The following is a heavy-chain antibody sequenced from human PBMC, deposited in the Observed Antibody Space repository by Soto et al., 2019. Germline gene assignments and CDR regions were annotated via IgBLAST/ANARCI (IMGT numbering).Heavy chain of an antibody. Sequence: GGSLRLSCAASGFTFSTYRMNWVRQAPGTGLEWVSAISATSTYIYYADSVKGRFSISTDNAKNSLYLQINSLRAEDTAVYYCVRDFSRIVGATADAFDAWGQGTMVTVSS. CDR3: VRDFSRIVGATADAFDA. D-gene: IGHD1-26*01. J-gene: IGHJ3*01. V-gene: IGHV3-21*01. CDR2: ISATSTYI. CDR1: GFTFSTYR.